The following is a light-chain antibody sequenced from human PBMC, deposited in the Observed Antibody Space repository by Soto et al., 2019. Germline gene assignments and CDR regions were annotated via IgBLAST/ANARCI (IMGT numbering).Light chain of an antibody. CDR1: QSVSSSY. Sequence: EIVLTQSPGTLSLSAGERATLSCRASQSVSSSYLAWYQQKPGQAPRLLIYGVSGRATGIPDRFGGSGSGTDFTLTISRLEPEDFAVYYWQQYVSSPWTVGQGTKLEIK. J-gene: IGKJ2*02. CDR3: QQYVSSPWT. CDR2: GVS. V-gene: IGKV3-20*01.